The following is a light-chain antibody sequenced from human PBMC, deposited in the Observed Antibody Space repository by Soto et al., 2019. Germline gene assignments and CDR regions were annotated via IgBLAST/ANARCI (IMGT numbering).Light chain of an antibody. CDR3: LQHYAFPST. CDR1: QHIRND. Sequence: AIRMTQSPSSLSASVGDRVTITCRASQHIRNDLGWYQQKPGRAPKLLNYSSSTLQSGAPSRFNGSGSGTDFTLSISSLQPEDFATYYCLQHYAFPSTFGQGTNVEVK. J-gene: IGKJ1*01. CDR2: SSS. V-gene: IGKV1-6*01.